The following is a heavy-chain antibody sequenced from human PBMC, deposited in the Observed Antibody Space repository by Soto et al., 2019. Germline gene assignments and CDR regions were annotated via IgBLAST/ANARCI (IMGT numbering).Heavy chain of an antibody. CDR2: ISDSGSS. D-gene: IGHD3-9*01. CDR1: GDSITSNSYF. V-gene: IGHV4-31*03. Sequence: TLSLTCTVSGDSITSNSYFWAWIRQHPGKGLEWIGHISDSGSSYYNPSLESRVTISVDTSKNQFSLKLSAVTAADTAVYFCARTTFYDIFTAYYSLFDYWGQGTMVTVSS. J-gene: IGHJ4*02. CDR3: ARTTFYDIFTAYYSLFDY.